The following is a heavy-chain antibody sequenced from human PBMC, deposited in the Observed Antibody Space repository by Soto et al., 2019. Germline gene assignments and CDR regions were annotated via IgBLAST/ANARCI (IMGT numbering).Heavy chain of an antibody. CDR3: ARRVTTVVAFDY. V-gene: IGHV4-31*02. D-gene: IGHD4-17*01. Sequence: WIRQHPGKGLEWIGYIYYSGSTYYNPSLKSRVTISVDTSKNQFSLKLSSVTAADTAVYYCARRVTTVVAFDYWGQGTLVTVSS. J-gene: IGHJ4*02. CDR2: IYYSGST.